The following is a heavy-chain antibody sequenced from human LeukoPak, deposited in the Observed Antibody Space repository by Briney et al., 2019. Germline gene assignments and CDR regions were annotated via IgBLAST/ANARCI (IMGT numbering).Heavy chain of an antibody. D-gene: IGHD3-10*01. V-gene: IGHV3-23*01. CDR3: AKRGVVIRVFLVGFHKEAYYFDS. J-gene: IGHJ4*02. Sequence: GGSLRLSWAVSGITLSNYGMSWVRQAPGKGLEWVAGLSGSGGGTNYADSVQGRFTISRDNPKNTLYLQMNSLRAEDTAVYFCAKRGVVIRVFLVGFHKEAYYFDSWGQGALVTVSS. CDR2: LSGSGGGT. CDR1: GITLSNYG.